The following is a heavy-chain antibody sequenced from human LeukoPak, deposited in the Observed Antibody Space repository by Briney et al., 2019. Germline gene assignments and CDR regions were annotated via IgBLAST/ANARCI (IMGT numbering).Heavy chain of an antibody. Sequence: ASVKVSCKASGYTCTGYYMHWVRQAPGQGLEWMGRINPNSGGTNYAQKFQGRVTMTRDTSISTAYMELSRLRSDDTAVYYCASTPSYSSGWYHWGQGTLVTVSS. J-gene: IGHJ5*02. CDR1: GYTCTGYY. D-gene: IGHD6-19*01. CDR3: ASTPSYSSGWYH. V-gene: IGHV1-2*06. CDR2: INPNSGGT.